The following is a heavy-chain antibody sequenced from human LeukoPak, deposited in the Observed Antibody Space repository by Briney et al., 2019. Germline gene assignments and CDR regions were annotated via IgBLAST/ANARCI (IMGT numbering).Heavy chain of an antibody. Sequence: ASVNVSCKASGYTFSSYDINWVRQATGQGLEWMGWMNPNSGNTGYAKKFQGRVTMTRHTSISTAYMELSSLTSEDTAVYFCTTMGSRLPILDWGQGTLVTVSS. CDR1: GYTFSSYD. CDR3: TTMGSRLPILD. J-gene: IGHJ4*02. V-gene: IGHV1-8*01. CDR2: MNPNSGNT. D-gene: IGHD2-8*01.